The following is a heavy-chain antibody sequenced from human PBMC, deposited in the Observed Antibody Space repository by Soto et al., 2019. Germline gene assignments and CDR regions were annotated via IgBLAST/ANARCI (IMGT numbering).Heavy chain of an antibody. J-gene: IGHJ3*02. V-gene: IGHV3-23*01. CDR2: ISRDGYDI. D-gene: IGHD4-17*01. CDR3: APPRGYGVFDAYDI. CDR1: GFTFSTYA. Sequence: WGSLRLSCAASGFTFSTYAMSWVRQAPGKGLEWVSAISRDGYDIYYAEFVKSGFTISRDNSKHMLFLQMHSLRTEATAVYYFAPPRGYGVFDAYDIWGQGAMVTVSS.